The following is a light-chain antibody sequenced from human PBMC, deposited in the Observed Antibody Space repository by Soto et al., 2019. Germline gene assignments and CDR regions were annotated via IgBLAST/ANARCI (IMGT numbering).Light chain of an antibody. Sequence: QSALTQPRSVSGSPGQSVTISCTGTSSDVGGYVSWYQHHPGKAPKLIIYEVSNRPSGVSNRFSGSKSGNTASLTISGLQTEDEVDYYCISFTTSNTYVFGTGTKLTVL. V-gene: IGLV2-14*01. CDR3: ISFTTSNTYV. CDR2: EVS. CDR1: SSDVGGY. J-gene: IGLJ1*01.